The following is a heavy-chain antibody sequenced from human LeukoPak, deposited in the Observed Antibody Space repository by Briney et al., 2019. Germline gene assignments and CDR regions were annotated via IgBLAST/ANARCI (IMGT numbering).Heavy chain of an antibody. V-gene: IGHV6-1*01. D-gene: IGHD2-2*01. CDR3: VRGTRSAFDR. CDR1: GDSVSASSTA. CDR2: TYYTSKWYN. J-gene: IGHJ4*02. Sequence: SQTLSLTCAISGDSVSASSTAWNWIRQSPSRGLEWLGRTYYTSKWYNDYAVSVKSRITINPDTSKNQFSLQLNSVTLEDTAVYYCVRGTRSAFDRWGQGTLVTVSS.